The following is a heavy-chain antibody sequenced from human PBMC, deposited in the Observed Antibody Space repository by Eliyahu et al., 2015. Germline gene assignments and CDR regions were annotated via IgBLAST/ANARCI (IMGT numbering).Heavy chain of an antibody. CDR3: ARHSPTVTTTVGAFDI. V-gene: IGHV4-59*08. J-gene: IGHJ3*02. CDR2: IYYSGST. D-gene: IGHD4-17*01. CDR1: GXSIXSYS. Sequence: QVQLQESGPGLVKPSEXLSLTCTVXGXSIXSYSWSWIRQPPGKGLEWXGYIYYSGSTNYNPSLKSRVTIXVDTSKNQFSLKLSSVTAADTAVYYCARHSPTVTTTVGAFDIWGQGTMVTVSS.